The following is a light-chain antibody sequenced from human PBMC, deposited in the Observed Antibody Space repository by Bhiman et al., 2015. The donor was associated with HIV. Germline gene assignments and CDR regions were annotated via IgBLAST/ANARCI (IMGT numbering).Light chain of an antibody. V-gene: IGLV2-14*03. CDR1: GSDVGGYNH. CDR3: SSYTSSSPSHV. J-gene: IGLJ1*01. CDR2: DVS. Sequence: QSALTQPASVSGSPGQSITISCTGTGSDVGGYNHVSWFQQHPGKAPKLMICDVSRRPSGVSNRFSGSKSGNTASLTISGLQAEDEADYYCSSYTSSSPSHVFGTGTKVTV.